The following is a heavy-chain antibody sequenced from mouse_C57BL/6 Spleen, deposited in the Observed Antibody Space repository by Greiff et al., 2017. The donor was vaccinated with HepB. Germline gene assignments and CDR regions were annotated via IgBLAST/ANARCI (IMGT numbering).Heavy chain of an antibody. J-gene: IGHJ4*01. CDR2: IHPNSGST. CDR3: ARRSIITTVVADAMDY. D-gene: IGHD1-1*01. Sequence: VQRVESGAELVKPGASVKLSCKASGYTFTSYWMHWVKQRPGQGLEWIGMIHPNSGSTNYNEKFKSKATLTVDKSSSTAYMQLSSLTSEDSAVYYCARRSIITTVVADAMDYWGQGTSVTVSS. CDR1: GYTFTSYW. V-gene: IGHV1-64*01.